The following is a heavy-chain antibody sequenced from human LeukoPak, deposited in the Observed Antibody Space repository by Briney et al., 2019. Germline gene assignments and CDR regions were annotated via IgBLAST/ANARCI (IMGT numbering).Heavy chain of an antibody. CDR3: ARHSGSYQGWFDP. Sequence: PSETLSLTCTVSGYSISSGYYWGWIRQPPGKGLEWIGSIYHSGSTYYNPSLKSRVTISVDTSKNQFSLKLSSVTAADTAVYYCARHSGSYQGWFDPWGQGTLVTVSS. V-gene: IGHV4-38-2*02. D-gene: IGHD1-26*01. CDR2: IYHSGST. J-gene: IGHJ5*02. CDR1: GYSISSGYY.